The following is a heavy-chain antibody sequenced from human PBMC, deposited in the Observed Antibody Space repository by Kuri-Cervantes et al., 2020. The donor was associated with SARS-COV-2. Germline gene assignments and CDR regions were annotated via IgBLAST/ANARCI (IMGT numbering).Heavy chain of an antibody. CDR2: IYTSGST. J-gene: IGHJ6*02. V-gene: IGHV4-4*07. Sequence: SETLSLTCTVSGGSISSYYWSWIRQPAGKGLEWIGRIYTSGSTNYNPSLKSRVTISVDTSKNQFSLKLSSVTAADTAVYYCARGKTKRTSLTTYYYYGMTSGAKGPRSPSP. CDR1: GGSISSYY. D-gene: IGHD2-2*01. CDR3: ARGKTKRTSLTTYYYYGMTS.